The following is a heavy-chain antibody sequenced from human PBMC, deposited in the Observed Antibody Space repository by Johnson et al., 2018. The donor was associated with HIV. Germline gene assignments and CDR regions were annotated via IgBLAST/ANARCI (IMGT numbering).Heavy chain of an antibody. CDR3: ARDITPHKEGDAFDI. D-gene: IGHD1-14*01. Sequence: EVQLVESGGGVVQPGRSLRLSCAASGFTFSSYAMHWVRQAPGKGLEWVSGINWNGASTGYADSVKGRFTISRDNAKNSLYLQMNSLRAEDTAVYYCARDITPHKEGDAFDIWGQGTMVTVSS. CDR2: INWNGAST. J-gene: IGHJ3*02. CDR1: GFTFSSYA. V-gene: IGHV3-20*04.